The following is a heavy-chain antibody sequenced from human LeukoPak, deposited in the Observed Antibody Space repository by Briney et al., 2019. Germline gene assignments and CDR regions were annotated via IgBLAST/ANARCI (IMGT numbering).Heavy chain of an antibody. CDR1: GFTFSTYT. CDR3: AKDQRPDSGYDIDY. CDR2: IFGGGTTT. V-gene: IGHV3-23*03. Sequence: GGSLRPSCAASGFTFSTYTMSWVRQAPRKGLEWVSVIFGGGTTTYYADSVKGRFTISRDNSKNTLYLQMHSLRVEDTAVYYCAKDQRPDSGYDIDYWGQGTLVTVSS. J-gene: IGHJ4*02. D-gene: IGHD5-12*01.